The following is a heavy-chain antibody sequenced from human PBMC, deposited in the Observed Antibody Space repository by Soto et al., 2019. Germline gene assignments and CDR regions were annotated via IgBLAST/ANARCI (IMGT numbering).Heavy chain of an antibody. D-gene: IGHD5-12*01. CDR3: ARRDGYNLGLSF. CDR1: GGSISSYY. V-gene: IGHV4-59*08. CDR2: IYYSGST. J-gene: IGHJ4*02. Sequence: QVQLQESGPGLVKPSETLSLTCTVSGGSISSYYWSWIRQPPGQGLEWIGYIYYSGSTNYNPSLKSRVTISVDTSKNQFSLKLSSVTAADTAVYYCARRDGYNLGLSFWGQGTLVTVSS.